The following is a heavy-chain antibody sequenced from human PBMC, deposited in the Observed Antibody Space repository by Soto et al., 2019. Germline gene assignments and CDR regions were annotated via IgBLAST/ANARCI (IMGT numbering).Heavy chain of an antibody. D-gene: IGHD1-26*01. Sequence: PSETLSLTCAVSGGSISSSNWWSCFRQPPGKGLEWIGEIYHSGSTNYNPSLKSRVTISVDKSKNQFSLKLSSVTAADTAVYYCARIIVGSYEMDYWGQGTLVTVSS. CDR3: ARIIVGSYEMDY. V-gene: IGHV4-4*02. CDR2: IYHSGST. CDR1: GGSISSSNW. J-gene: IGHJ4*02.